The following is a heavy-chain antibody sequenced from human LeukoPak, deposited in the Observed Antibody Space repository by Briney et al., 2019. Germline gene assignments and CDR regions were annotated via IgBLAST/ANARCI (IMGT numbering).Heavy chain of an antibody. CDR2: INYSGTI. CDR3: ARLFDS. CDR1: GGAISNDNFY. J-gene: IGHJ4*02. Sequence: SETLSLTCTVSGGAISNDNFYWGWVRQPPGKGLEWVASINYSGTIYYNPALRSRASISVDTSRTQFFLRLNSVTAADTAVYYCARLFDSWGQGTLVSVSS. V-gene: IGHV4-39*01.